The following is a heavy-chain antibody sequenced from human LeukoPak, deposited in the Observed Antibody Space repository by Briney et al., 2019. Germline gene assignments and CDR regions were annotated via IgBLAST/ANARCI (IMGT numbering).Heavy chain of an antibody. CDR3: ARGPGHSPPGAFDI. D-gene: IGHD3-10*01. Sequence: QPGGSLRLSCAASGFTVSSNYMSWVRQAPGKGLEWVSVIYSGGSTYYADSVKGRFTISRDNSKNTLYLQMNSLRAGDTAVYYCARGPGHSPPGAFDIWGQGTMVTASS. V-gene: IGHV3-53*01. CDR2: IYSGGST. CDR1: GFTVSSNY. J-gene: IGHJ3*02.